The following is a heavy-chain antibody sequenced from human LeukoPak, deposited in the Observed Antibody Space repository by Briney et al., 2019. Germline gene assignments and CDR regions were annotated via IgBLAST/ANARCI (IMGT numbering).Heavy chain of an antibody. Sequence: GGSLRLSCAASGFTFSTYWMNWFRQTPGKGLEWVAKIKADGGEKDHVASVKGRFTISRDNAKNSLYLQMNSLRVEDTAVYYCARCTTGRTFGSLREIKRSREIDYWGQGTLVTVSS. D-gene: IGHD1-1*01. CDR1: GFTFSTYW. V-gene: IGHV3-7*01. J-gene: IGHJ4*02. CDR3: ARCTTGRTFGSLREIKRSREIDY. CDR2: IKADGGEK.